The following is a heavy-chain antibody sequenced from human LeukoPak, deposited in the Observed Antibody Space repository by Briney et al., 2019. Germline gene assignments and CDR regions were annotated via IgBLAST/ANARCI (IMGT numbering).Heavy chain of an antibody. CDR3: ARVPDDYGDL. CDR1: GGSISSSTYY. D-gene: IGHD4-17*01. V-gene: IGHV4-39*07. Sequence: PSETLSLTCTVSGGSISSSTYYWGWIRQPPGKGLEWIGSIHSSGSTYYNPSLKSRVTISVDTSKNQFSLKLSSVTAADTAMYYCARVPDDYGDLWGQGTLVTVSS. J-gene: IGHJ5*02. CDR2: IHSSGST.